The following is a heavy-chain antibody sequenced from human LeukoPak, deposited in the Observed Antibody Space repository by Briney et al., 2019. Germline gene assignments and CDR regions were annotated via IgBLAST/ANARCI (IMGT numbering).Heavy chain of an antibody. J-gene: IGHJ4*02. CDR2: ISGSGGST. CDR3: AKDPVPYYYDSSGYYFDY. V-gene: IGHV3-23*01. CDR1: GFTFSSYA. Sequence: GGSLRLSCAASGFTFSSYAMSWVRQAPGKGLEWVSAISGSGGSTYYADSVKGRFTISRDNSKNTLYLQMNSLRAEDTAVYYCAKDPVPYYYDSSGYYFDYWGQGTLVTVSS. D-gene: IGHD3-22*01.